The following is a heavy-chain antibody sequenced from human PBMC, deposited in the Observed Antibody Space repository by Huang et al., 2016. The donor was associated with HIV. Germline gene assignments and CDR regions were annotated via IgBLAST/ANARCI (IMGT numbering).Heavy chain of an antibody. CDR1: GYTFTSYG. D-gene: IGHD3-22*01. Sequence: QVQLVQSGAEVKKPGASVKVSCKASGYTFTSYGISWVRQAPGQGLEWMGWISAYNGNTNYAQKLQGRVTMTTDTSTSTADMELRSLRSDDTAVYYCARDRPSSGYYRALDYWGQGTLVTVSS. J-gene: IGHJ4*02. CDR2: ISAYNGNT. CDR3: ARDRPSSGYYRALDY. V-gene: IGHV1-18*04.